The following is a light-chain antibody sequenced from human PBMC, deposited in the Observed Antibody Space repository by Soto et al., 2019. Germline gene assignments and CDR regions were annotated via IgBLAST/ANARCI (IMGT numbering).Light chain of an antibody. CDR1: SGDVGVYKF. CDR3: GSYTGTIYV. J-gene: IGLJ1*01. Sequence: QSALTQPASVSGSRGQSITISCTGTSGDVGVYKFVSWYQQHPGKAPKLIIYEVSNRPSGVSSRFSGSMSGNTASLTISGLQAEDEADYYCGSYTGTIYVFGTGTKV. V-gene: IGLV2-14*01. CDR2: EVS.